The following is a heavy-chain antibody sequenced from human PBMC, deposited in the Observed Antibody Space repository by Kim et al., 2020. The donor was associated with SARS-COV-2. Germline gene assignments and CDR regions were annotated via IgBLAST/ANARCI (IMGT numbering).Heavy chain of an antibody. Sequence: SETLSLTCAVYGGSFSGYYWSWIRQPPGKGLEWIGEINHSGSTNYNPSLKSRVTISVDTSKNQFSLKLSSVTAADTAVYYCARGRTYYYDSSGYRYWGQGTLVPVSS. V-gene: IGHV4-34*01. CDR3: ARGRTYYYDSSGYRY. CDR1: GGSFSGYY. D-gene: IGHD3-22*01. J-gene: IGHJ4*02. CDR2: INHSGST.